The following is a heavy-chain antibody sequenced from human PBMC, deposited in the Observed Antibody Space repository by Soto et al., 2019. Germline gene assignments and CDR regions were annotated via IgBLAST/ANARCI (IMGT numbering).Heavy chain of an antibody. Sequence: QLQLQESGPGLVKPSETLSLTCTVSGGSISSSSYYWGWIRQPPGKGLEWIGSIYYSGSTYYNPSLKSRVTISVDTSKNQFSLKLSSVTAADTAVYYCARDNWTSQWLVPRGPSYYYGMDVWGQGTTVTVSS. CDR3: ARDNWTSQWLVPRGPSYYYGMDV. J-gene: IGHJ6*02. CDR2: IYYSGST. V-gene: IGHV4-39*02. CDR1: GGSISSSSYY. D-gene: IGHD6-19*01.